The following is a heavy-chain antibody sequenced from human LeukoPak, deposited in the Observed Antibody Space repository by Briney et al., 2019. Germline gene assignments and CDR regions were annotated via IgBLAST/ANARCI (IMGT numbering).Heavy chain of an antibody. D-gene: IGHD6-19*01. V-gene: IGHV3-33*01. Sequence: PGGPLRLSCAASGFTFSSYGMHWVRQAPGKGLEWVAVIWYDGSNKYYADSVKGRFTISRDNSKNTLYLQMNSLGAEDTAVYYCARARYSSGWAPAFLFDYWGQGTLVTVSS. CDR3: ARARYSSGWAPAFLFDY. J-gene: IGHJ4*02. CDR1: GFTFSSYG. CDR2: IWYDGSNK.